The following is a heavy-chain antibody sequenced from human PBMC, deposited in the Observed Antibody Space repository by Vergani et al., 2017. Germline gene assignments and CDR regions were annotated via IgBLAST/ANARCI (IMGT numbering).Heavy chain of an antibody. CDR2: IIPILGIA. J-gene: IGHJ4*02. V-gene: IGHV1-69*08. CDR1: GGTFSSYT. CDR3: ARDYHSSVSFDY. D-gene: IGHD3-22*01. Sequence: VQLVQSGDEVKKPGSSVKVSCKASGGTFSSYTISWVRQAPGQGLEWMGRIIPILGIANYAQKFQGRVTITADKSTSTAYMELSSLRSEDTAVYYCARDYHSSVSFDYWGQGTLVTVSS.